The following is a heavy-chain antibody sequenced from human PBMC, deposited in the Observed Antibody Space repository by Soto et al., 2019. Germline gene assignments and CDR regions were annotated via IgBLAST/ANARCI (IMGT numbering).Heavy chain of an antibody. Sequence: SQTQSVTSAVEGGNRRGYYGRWLSQPPRKGLEWIGEINHSRSTNYSPSLKGRVPILVDTSKNQFSLQLSSVTAADTVMYYGARGNFAWDQSTDYWGHGTLVPVSS. CDR2: INHSRST. CDR1: GGNRRGYY. D-gene: IGHD1-26*01. V-gene: IGHV4-34*01. CDR3: ARGNFAWDQSTDY. J-gene: IGHJ4*01.